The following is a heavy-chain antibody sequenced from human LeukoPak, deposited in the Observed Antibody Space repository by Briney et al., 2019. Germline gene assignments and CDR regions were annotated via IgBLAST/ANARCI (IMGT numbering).Heavy chain of an antibody. CDR1: GFTFSSYA. D-gene: IGHD6-13*01. V-gene: IGHV3-23*01. J-gene: IGHJ4*02. Sequence: GGSLRLSCAASGFTFSSYAMSWVRQAPGKGLEWVSAISGSGGSTYYADSVKGRFTISRDNSKNTLYLQMNSLRAEDTAVYYCAKDALSSSWFLRVHQFRYYFDYWGQGTLVTVSS. CDR2: ISGSGGST. CDR3: AKDALSSSWFLRVHQFRYYFDY.